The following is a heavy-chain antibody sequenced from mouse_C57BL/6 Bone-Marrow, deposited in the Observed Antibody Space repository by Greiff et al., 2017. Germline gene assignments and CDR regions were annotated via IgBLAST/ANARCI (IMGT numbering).Heavy chain of an antibody. V-gene: IGHV14-4*01. CDR2: IDPENGDT. D-gene: IGHD2-4*01. CDR1: GFNIKDDY. Sequence: VQLQQSGAELVRPGASVKLSCTASGFNIKDDYMHWVKQRPEQGLEWIGWIDPENGDTEYASKFQGKATITADTSSNTAYLQLSSLTSEDTAVYYCARGFYYDYPAWFAYWGQGTLVTVSA. CDR3: ARGFYYDYPAWFAY. J-gene: IGHJ3*01.